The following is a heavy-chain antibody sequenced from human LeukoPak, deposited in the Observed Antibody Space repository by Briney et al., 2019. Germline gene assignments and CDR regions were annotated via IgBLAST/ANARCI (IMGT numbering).Heavy chain of an antibody. CDR3: ARDGGRSSSALDY. V-gene: IGHV3-30*04. J-gene: IGHJ4*02. Sequence: GGSLRLSCAASGFTFSSYAMHWVRQAPGKGLEWVAVISYDGSNKYYADSVKGRFTISRDNSKNTLYLQMNSLRAEDTAVYYCARDGGRSSSALDYWGQGTLVTVSS. CDR1: GFTFSSYA. CDR2: ISYDGSNK. D-gene: IGHD6-13*01.